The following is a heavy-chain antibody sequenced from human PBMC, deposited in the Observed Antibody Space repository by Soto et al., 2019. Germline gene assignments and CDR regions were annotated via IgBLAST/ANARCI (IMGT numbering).Heavy chain of an antibody. V-gene: IGHV3-72*01. CDR2: SRNKANGHTT. CDR1: GFTFSDHY. J-gene: IGHJ4*02. D-gene: IGHD4-4*01. Sequence: EVRLVASGGGLVQPGGSLRLSCAASGFTFSDHYMDWVRQAPGKGLEWVARSRNKANGHTTKYAASVEGRFTISRDDSKNSLYLQMNSLKTEDTAVYYCAKTPVTTYVSDYWGQGTLVTVSS. CDR3: AKTPVTTYVSDY.